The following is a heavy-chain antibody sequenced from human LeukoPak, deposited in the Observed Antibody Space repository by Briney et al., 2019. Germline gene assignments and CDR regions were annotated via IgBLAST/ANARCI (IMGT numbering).Heavy chain of an antibody. CDR2: ISDSGGST. V-gene: IGHV3-23*01. Sequence: GGSLRLSCAASGFTFSSNAMSWVRQAPGKGLEWVSAISDSGGSTYYADSVRGRFTISRDNSMNTLYLQMNSLRAEDTAVYFCAKLIAAAGTDDYWGQGTLVTVSS. CDR1: GFTFSSNA. D-gene: IGHD6-13*01. J-gene: IGHJ4*02. CDR3: AKLIAAAGTDDY.